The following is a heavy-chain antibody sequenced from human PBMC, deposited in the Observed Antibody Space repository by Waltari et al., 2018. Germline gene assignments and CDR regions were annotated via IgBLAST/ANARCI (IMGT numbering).Heavy chain of an antibody. CDR1: GGSFSGYY. CDR2: ISSSSSYI. Sequence: VQLQQWGAGLLKPSETLSLTCAVYGGSFSGYYWSWIRQPPGKGLEWVSSISSSSSYIYYADSVKGRFTISRDNAKNSLYLQMNSLRAEDTAVYYCARGGIEYYYDSSGFPDPDAFDIWGQGTMVTVSS. D-gene: IGHD3-22*01. CDR3: ARGGIEYYYDSSGFPDPDAFDI. V-gene: IGHV3-21*01. J-gene: IGHJ3*02.